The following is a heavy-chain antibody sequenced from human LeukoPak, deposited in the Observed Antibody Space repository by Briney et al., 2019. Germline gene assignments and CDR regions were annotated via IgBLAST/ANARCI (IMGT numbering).Heavy chain of an antibody. D-gene: IGHD6-13*01. J-gene: IGHJ3*02. CDR3: AKAYTRSWYAAFDI. CDR2: ISSSSSTI. Sequence: GGSLRLSCAASGFTFSSYSMNWVRQAPGKGLEWVSYISSSSSTIYYADSVKGRFTISRDNAKNSLYLQMNSLRAEDTAIYYCAKAYTRSWYAAFDIWGQGTMVTISS. V-gene: IGHV3-48*01. CDR1: GFTFSSYS.